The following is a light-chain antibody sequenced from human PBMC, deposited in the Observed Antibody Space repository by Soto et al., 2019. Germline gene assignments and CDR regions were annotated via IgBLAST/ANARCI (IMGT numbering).Light chain of an antibody. CDR2: EVR. V-gene: IGLV2-14*01. CDR1: ASDVGAYDY. CDR3: SSSTSSSTLV. Sequence: QSALNQPASVSGSPGQSITISCTGTASDVGAYDYVSWYQHHPGKPPKLLIFEVRDRPSGVSNRFSGSKSGNTASLTISGLQPEDEADYFCSSSTSSSTLVFGTVTKVTVL. J-gene: IGLJ1*01.